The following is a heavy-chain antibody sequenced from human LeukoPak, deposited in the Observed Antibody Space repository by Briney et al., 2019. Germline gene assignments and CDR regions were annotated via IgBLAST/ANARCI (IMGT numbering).Heavy chain of an antibody. CDR2: IYPGDSDT. CDR1: GYSFTTYW. J-gene: IGHJ5*02. V-gene: IGHV5-51*01. CDR3: ARLNDFWFDP. D-gene: IGHD3-3*01. Sequence: GESLKISCKGSGYSFTTYWIGWVRQMPGKGLEWMGIIYPGDSDTRYSPSFQGQVTISADKSISTAYLQWSSLRASDTAIYYCARLNDFWFDPWGQGTLVTVSS.